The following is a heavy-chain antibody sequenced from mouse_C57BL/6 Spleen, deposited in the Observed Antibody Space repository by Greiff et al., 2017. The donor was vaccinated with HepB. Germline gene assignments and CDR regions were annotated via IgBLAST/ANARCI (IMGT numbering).Heavy chain of an antibody. D-gene: IGHD2-1*01. CDR3: ARDFGNYDYAMDY. CDR1: GFTFSSYA. J-gene: IGHJ4*01. V-gene: IGHV5-4*01. Sequence: EVKLVESGGGLVKPGGSLKLSCAASGFTFSSYAMSWVRQTPETRLEWVATISDGGSYTYYPDNVKGRFTISRDNAKNNLYLQMSHLKSEDTAMYYCARDFGNYDYAMDYWGQGTSVTVSS. CDR2: ISDGGSYT.